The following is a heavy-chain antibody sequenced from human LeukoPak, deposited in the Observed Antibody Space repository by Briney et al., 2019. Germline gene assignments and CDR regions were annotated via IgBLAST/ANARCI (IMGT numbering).Heavy chain of an antibody. V-gene: IGHV4-39*07. D-gene: IGHD3-10*01. CDR2: IYYSGRA. CDR1: GGSISSSTYY. J-gene: IGHJ4*02. CDR3: ARDGVTMVRGVIKARHFDY. Sequence: PSETLSLTCTVSGGSISSSTYYWGWIRQPPGRGLEWIGSIYYSGRAYYNPSLKSRVTISVDTSKNQFSLKLSSVTAADTAVYYCARDGVTMVRGVIKARHFDYWGQGTLVTVSS.